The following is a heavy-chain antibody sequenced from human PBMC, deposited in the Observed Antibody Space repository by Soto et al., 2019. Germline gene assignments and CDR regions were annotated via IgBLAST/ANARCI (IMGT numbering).Heavy chain of an antibody. CDR3: ERDGYYYDSSGYQSVYYFDY. J-gene: IGHJ4*02. Sequence: PSETLALTCTFSGFSISSYYWSWIRQPPGKGLEWIGYIYFSGSTNYHPSLKSRVTISVDTSKNQFSLKLSSVTAADTAVYYCERDGYYYDSSGYQSVYYFDYWGQGTRVTVSS. CDR2: IYFSGST. D-gene: IGHD3-22*01. V-gene: IGHV4-59*01. CDR1: GFSISSYY.